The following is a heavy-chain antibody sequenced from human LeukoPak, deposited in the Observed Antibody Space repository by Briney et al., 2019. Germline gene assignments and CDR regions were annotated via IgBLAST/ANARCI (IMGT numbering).Heavy chain of an antibody. V-gene: IGHV1-2*02. Sequence: ASVKVSCKASGYSFTGFFIHWVRQAPGQGLEWMGWISPNRGDTNYAQKFKGRVTMTTDTSLNTIYMELRSLRLGDTAVYFCARGSFLGTSSWFDPWGQGTLVTVSS. D-gene: IGHD2-8*01. J-gene: IGHJ5*02. CDR2: ISPNRGDT. CDR1: GYSFTGFF. CDR3: ARGSFLGTSSWFDP.